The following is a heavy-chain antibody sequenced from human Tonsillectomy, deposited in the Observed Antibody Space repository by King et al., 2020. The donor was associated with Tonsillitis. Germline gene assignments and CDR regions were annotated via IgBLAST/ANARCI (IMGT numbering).Heavy chain of an antibody. Sequence: VQLVESGGGLVKPGGSLRLSCAASGFTFSSYSMNWVRQAPGKGLEWVSSIRSSSSYIYYADSVKGRFTISRDNAKNSLYLQMNSLRAEVTAVYYCASDSTVTKNWFDPCGQGTLVTVSS. CDR1: GFTFSSYS. CDR2: IRSSSSYI. V-gene: IGHV3-21*01. D-gene: IGHD1-14*01. J-gene: IGHJ5*02. CDR3: ASDSTVTKNWFDP.